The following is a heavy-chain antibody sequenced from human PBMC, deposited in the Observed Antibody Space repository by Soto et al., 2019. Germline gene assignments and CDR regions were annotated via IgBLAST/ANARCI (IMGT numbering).Heavy chain of an antibody. J-gene: IGHJ5*02. CDR3: ARERSGDYDFWSGYAYNWFEP. D-gene: IGHD3-3*01. CDR2: IYYSGST. V-gene: IGHV4-59*12. Sequence: SETLSLTCTVSGGSISSYYWSWIRQPPGKGLEWIGYIYYSGSTNYNPSLKSRVTISVDTSKNQFSLKLSSVTAADTAVYYCARERSGDYDFWSGYAYNWFEPWGQGTLVTVCS. CDR1: GGSISSYY.